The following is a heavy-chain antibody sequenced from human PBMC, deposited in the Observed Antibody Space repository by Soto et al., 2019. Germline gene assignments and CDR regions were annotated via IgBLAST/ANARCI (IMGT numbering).Heavy chain of an antibody. CDR3: AGDGLTPTEPTYGMDV. CDR2: IIPIFGTA. CDR1: GVTFSSYA. Sequence: ASVKVSCKAPGVTFSSYAISWVRQAPGQGLEWMGGIIPIFGTANYAQKFQGRVTITADESTSTAYMELSSLRSEDTAVYYCAGDGLTPTEPTYGMDVWGQGTTVTVSS. D-gene: IGHD3-22*01. V-gene: IGHV1-69*13. J-gene: IGHJ6*02.